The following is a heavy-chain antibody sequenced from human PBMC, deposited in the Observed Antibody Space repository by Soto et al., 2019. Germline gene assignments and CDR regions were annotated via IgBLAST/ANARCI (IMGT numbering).Heavy chain of an antibody. CDR1: GGSISSGGYY. D-gene: IGHD3-10*01. CDR3: ARDLITMGRRMDCMDV. J-gene: IGHJ6*02. CDR2: IYYSGST. V-gene: IGHV4-31*11. Sequence: NLSLTCAVSGGSISSGGYYWSWIRQHPGKGLEWIGYIYYSGSTYYNPSLKSRVTISVDTSKNQFSLKLSSVTAADTAVYYCARDLITMGRRMDCMDVWGQTTTVT.